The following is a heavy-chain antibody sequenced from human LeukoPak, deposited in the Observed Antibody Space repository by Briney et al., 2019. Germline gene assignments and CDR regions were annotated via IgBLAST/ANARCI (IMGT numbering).Heavy chain of an antibody. J-gene: IGHJ4*02. CDR3: ARGRKDSIGFTNNFDY. CDR2: ISSSSSYI. V-gene: IGHV3-21*01. Sequence: GGPLRLSCAASGFTFSSYSMNWVRQAPGKGLEWVSSISSSSSYIYYADSVKGRFNISRDNAKNSLYLQMNSLRAEDTAVYYCARGRKDSIGFTNNFDYWGQGTLVTVSS. CDR1: GFTFSSYS. D-gene: IGHD3-22*01.